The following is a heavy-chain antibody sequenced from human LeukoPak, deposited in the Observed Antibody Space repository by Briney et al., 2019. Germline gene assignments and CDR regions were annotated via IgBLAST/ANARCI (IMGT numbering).Heavy chain of an antibody. J-gene: IGHJ6*03. V-gene: IGHV3-66*01. CDR1: GFTVSSKY. CDR2: IYSGDIT. CDR3: ARGGSSGIFYFYMDV. Sequence: GGSLRLSCVVSGFTVSSKYMSWVRQAPGKGLEWVSVIYSGDITYYADSVKGRFTISRDISKNTLYLHMNSLRAEDMAVYYCARGGSSGIFYFYMDVWGKGITVTISS. D-gene: IGHD3-10*01.